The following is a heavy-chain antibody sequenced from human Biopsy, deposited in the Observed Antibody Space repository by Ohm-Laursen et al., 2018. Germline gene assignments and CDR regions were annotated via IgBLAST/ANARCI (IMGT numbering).Heavy chain of an antibody. CDR2: ISHTGYT. V-gene: IGHV4-59*11. D-gene: IGHD4-23*01. CDR1: GGSFTGHY. J-gene: IGHJ1*01. Sequence: TLSLTCAVSGGSFTGHYWTWIRQPPGKGLEWIGHISHTGYTSYNTSRKSRVTISLDTSRKHFPLRLTSLDAADTALYYCARGSNEYGGLYFPHWGQGTLVTVSS. CDR3: ARGSNEYGGLYFPH.